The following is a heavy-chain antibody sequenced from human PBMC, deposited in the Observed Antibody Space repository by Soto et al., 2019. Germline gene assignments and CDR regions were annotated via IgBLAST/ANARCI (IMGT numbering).Heavy chain of an antibody. CDR2: INPSGGST. Sequence: ASVKVSCKASGYTFSRYYLHWVRQAPGEGLEWMGIINPSGGSTSYAQKFQGRVTLTRDTSTSTAYMELSSLKSEDTAVYYCARDQDGSGSYYFNWFDPWGQGTLVTVSS. CDR1: GYTFSRYY. J-gene: IGHJ5*02. D-gene: IGHD3-10*01. V-gene: IGHV1-46*01. CDR3: ARDQDGSGSYYFNWFDP.